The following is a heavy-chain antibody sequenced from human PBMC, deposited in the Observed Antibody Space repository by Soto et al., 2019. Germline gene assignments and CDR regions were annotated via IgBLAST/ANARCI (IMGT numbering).Heavy chain of an antibody. CDR2: IYYEGTT. V-gene: IGHV4-31*03. Sequence: SGTLSLARSVPDGSVSSAFYYWHWVRRRPGKGLEWIGYIYYEGTTYYNPSLTGRVAISVDTSKNHLFLTLPSVTAADTAVYFCARGWQRVTGTYDSWGQGTLVTVSS. D-gene: IGHD1-1*01. J-gene: IGHJ4*02. CDR1: DGSVSSAFYY. CDR3: ARGWQRVTGTYDS.